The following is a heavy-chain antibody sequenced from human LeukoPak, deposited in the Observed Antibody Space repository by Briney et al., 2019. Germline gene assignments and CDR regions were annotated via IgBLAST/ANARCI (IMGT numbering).Heavy chain of an antibody. J-gene: IGHJ4*02. CDR3: ARDYGGNYHFDY. Sequence: SETLSLTCTVSGASVSSYYWGWIRQPAGKGLEWIGRIYTSGNTNYNPSLKSRVTISRDTSKNQFSLRLTSVTAADTAVYYCARDYGGNYHFDYWGQGTLVTVFS. V-gene: IGHV4-4*07. D-gene: IGHD4-23*01. CDR2: IYTSGNT. CDR1: GASVSSYY.